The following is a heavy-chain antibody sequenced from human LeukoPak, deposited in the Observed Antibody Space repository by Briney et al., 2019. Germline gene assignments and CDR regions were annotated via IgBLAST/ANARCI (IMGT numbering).Heavy chain of an antibody. CDR2: IKQDGSEK. CDR1: GFTFSSYW. V-gene: IGHV3-7*01. CDR3: ARVWDSSGWYGDYYYYYMDV. D-gene: IGHD6-19*01. J-gene: IGHJ6*03. Sequence: PGGSLRLSCVASGFTFSSYWMSWVRQAPGKGLEWVANIKQDGSEKYYVDSVKGRFTISRDNAKNSLYLQMNSLRAEDTAVYYCARVWDSSGWYGDYYYYYMDVWGKGTTVTVSS.